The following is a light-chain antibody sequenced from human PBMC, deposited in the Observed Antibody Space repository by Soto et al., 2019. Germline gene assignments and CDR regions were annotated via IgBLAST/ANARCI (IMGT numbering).Light chain of an antibody. CDR1: SSNIESNT. CDR3: ASWDGSLKGWV. V-gene: IGLV1-44*01. Sequence: QSVLTQPPSASGTPGQRVTISCSGSSSNIESNTVNWYQQLPATAPKLLIYSNNQRPSGVPDRFSGSKSGTSASLAISGLQSEDEADYYCASWDGSLKGWVFGGGTQLTVL. CDR2: SNN. J-gene: IGLJ3*02.